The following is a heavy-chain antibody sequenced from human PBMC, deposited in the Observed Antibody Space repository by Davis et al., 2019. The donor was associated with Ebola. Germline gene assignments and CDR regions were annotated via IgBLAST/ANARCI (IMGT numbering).Heavy chain of an antibody. D-gene: IGHD3-3*01. J-gene: IGHJ6*02. CDR2: IYYSGST. V-gene: IGHV4-59*01. CDR1: GGSISSYY. CDR3: ARDSLPYYDFWSGYPTYYYYGMDV. Sequence: PSETLSLTCTVSGGSISSYYWSWIRQPPGKGLEWIGYIYYSGSTNYNPSLKSRVTISVDTSKNQFSLKLSSVTAADTAVYYCARDSLPYYDFWSGYPTYYYYGMDVWGQGTTVTVSS.